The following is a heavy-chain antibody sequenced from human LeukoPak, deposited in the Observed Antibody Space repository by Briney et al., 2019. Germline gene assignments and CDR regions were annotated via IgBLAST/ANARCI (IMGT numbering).Heavy chain of an antibody. D-gene: IGHD3-10*01. CDR1: GGSISSSSYY. CDR3: ARQPGSGSYYYMDV. CDR2: IYYSGST. Sequence: SETLSLTCTVSGGSISSSSYYWGWVRQPPGKGREWIGSIYYSGSTYYNPSLKSRVTISVDTSKNQFSLKLSSVTAADTAVYYCARQPGSGSYYYMDVWGKGTTVTVSS. J-gene: IGHJ6*03. V-gene: IGHV4-39*01.